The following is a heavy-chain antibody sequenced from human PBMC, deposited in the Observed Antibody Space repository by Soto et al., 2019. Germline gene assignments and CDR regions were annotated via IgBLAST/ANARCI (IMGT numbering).Heavy chain of an antibody. V-gene: IGHV4-59*01. CDR3: ARAYGYYFDY. CDR2: IYYSGST. D-gene: IGHD4-17*01. J-gene: IGHJ4*02. Sequence: AETLSLTCTVSGGSISSYYWSWIRQPPGKGLEWIGYIYYSGSTNYNPSLKSRVTISVDTSKNQFSLKLSSVTAADTAVYYCARAYGYYFDYWGQGTLVTVSS. CDR1: GGSISSYY.